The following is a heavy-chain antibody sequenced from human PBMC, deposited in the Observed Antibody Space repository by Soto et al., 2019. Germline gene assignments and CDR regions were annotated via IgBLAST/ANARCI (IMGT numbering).Heavy chain of an antibody. CDR1: GFSFTTAGVA. D-gene: IGHD5-12*01. J-gene: IGHJ4*02. CDR3: AHSDGGYEIIYFDF. V-gene: IGHV2-5*01. Sequence: SGPTLVNPTQTLTLTCTFSGFSFTTAGVAVGWIRQTPGGALEWLTLIYYNDDRRFSPSLKTRLTTTGDTSKNQVVLSLTNVDPGDTATYFCAHSDGGYEIIYFDFWGQGIPVTVSS. CDR2: IYYNDDR.